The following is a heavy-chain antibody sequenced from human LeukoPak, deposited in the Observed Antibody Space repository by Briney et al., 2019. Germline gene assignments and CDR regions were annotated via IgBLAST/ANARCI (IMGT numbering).Heavy chain of an antibody. V-gene: IGHV4-59*01. CDR1: GGSIISYY. D-gene: IGHD2-21*01. Sequence: PSETLSLTCRVSGGSIISYYWSWIRQPPGKGLEWIGYIYYTGSANYNPSLMSRVTISVDTSKNQFSLRLSSVTPADTAVYYCARQQEYFGGAFDIWGQGTMVTVSS. J-gene: IGHJ3*02. CDR2: IYYTGSA. CDR3: ARQQEYFGGAFDI.